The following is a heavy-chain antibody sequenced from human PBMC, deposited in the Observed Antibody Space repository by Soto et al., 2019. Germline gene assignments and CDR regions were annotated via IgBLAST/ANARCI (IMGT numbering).Heavy chain of an antibody. J-gene: IGHJ5*02. Sequence: SLTCTVSGGSVSSGSYYWSWIRQPPGKGLEWIGYIYYSGSTNYNPSLKSRVTISVDTSKNQFSLKLSSVTAADTAVYYCARAKNSGYAIPFDPWGQGTLVTVSS. CDR1: GGSVSSGSYY. CDR3: ARAKNSGYAIPFDP. V-gene: IGHV4-61*01. D-gene: IGHD5-12*01. CDR2: IYYSGST.